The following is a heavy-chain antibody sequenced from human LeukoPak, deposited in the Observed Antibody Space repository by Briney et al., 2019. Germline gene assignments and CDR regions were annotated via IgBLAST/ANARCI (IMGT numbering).Heavy chain of an antibody. Sequence: SETLSLTCAVYGGSFSGYYWSWIRQPPGKGLEWIGEINHSGSTNYNPSLKSRVTISVDTSENQFYLKVNTVTAADTAVYFCARHLVPAAIRPSFDYWGQGTLVTVSS. CDR1: GGSFSGYY. V-gene: IGHV4-34*01. J-gene: IGHJ4*02. D-gene: IGHD2-2*01. CDR2: INHSGST. CDR3: ARHLVPAAIRPSFDY.